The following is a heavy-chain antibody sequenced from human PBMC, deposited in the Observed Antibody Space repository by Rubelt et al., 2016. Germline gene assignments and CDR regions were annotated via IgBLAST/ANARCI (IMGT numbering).Heavy chain of an antibody. D-gene: IGHD6-19*01. V-gene: IGHV4-34*01. J-gene: IGHJ4*02. CDR1: GGSFSGYY. CDR2: IYYSGST. CDR3: ARASSSGVDY. Sequence: QVQLQQWGAGLLKPSETLSLTCAVYGGSFSGYYWSWIRQPPGKGLEWIGDIYYSGSTTYNPPLKGRVTRSVDTSKNQFSLKLSSVTAADTAVYYCARASSSGVDYWGQGTLVTVSS.